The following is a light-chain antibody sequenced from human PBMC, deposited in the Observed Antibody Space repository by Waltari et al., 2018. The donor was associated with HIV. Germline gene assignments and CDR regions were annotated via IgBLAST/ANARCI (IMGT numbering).Light chain of an antibody. V-gene: IGKV3-20*01. CDR3: QQYGSSPYT. CDR1: QSVRSRY. Sequence: EIVLTQSPGTLSLSPGERVTLSCRASQSVRSRYLAWYQQKPGQAPRLLIYGASSRATGIPDRFSGGGSGTDFTLIINRLEPEDFVVYYCQQYGSSPYTFGQGTKLEIK. CDR2: GAS. J-gene: IGKJ2*01.